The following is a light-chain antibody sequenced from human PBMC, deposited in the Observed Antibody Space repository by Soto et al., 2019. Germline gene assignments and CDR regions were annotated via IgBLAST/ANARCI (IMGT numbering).Light chain of an antibody. V-gene: IGKV3-15*01. CDR3: QQYDRGPPWT. CDR1: QSVNIN. J-gene: IGKJ1*01. CDR2: GAS. Sequence: EIVMTQSPATLSVSPGERATLSCRASQSVNINVAWYQQRPGQAPRVLIHGASHRATDIPARFSGSGSGTEFTLTISSLQSEDFAVYYCQQYDRGPPWTFGQGTKVEIK.